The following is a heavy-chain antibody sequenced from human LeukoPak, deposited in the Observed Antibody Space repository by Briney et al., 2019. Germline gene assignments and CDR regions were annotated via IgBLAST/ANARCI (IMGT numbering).Heavy chain of an antibody. D-gene: IGHD6-13*01. CDR2: IIPIFGTA. Sequence: ASVKVSCKASGGTFSSYAISWVRQAPGQGLEWMGGIIPIFGTANYAQKFQGRVTITTDESTSTAYMELSSLRSEDTAVYYCATSSLIAAADPYYYYYMDVWGKGTTVTVSS. CDR3: ATSSLIAAADPYYYYYMDV. CDR1: GGTFSSYA. V-gene: IGHV1-69*05. J-gene: IGHJ6*03.